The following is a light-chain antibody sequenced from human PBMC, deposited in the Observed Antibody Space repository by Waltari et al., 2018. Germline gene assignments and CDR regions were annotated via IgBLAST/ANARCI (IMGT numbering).Light chain of an antibody. J-gene: IGKJ4*01. Sequence: DIQMTQSPATLSASVGDRVIITCRASQSISNWLAWYQPKPGKAPKLLIYKASTLESGVPSRFSGSGSGTEFTLTISSLQPDDFATYYCQQYNSYSLLTFGGGTKVEIK. CDR2: KAS. V-gene: IGKV1-5*03. CDR3: QQYNSYSLLT. CDR1: QSISNW.